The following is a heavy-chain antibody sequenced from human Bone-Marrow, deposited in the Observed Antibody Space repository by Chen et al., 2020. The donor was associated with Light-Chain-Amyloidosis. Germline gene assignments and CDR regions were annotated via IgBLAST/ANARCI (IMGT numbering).Heavy chain of an antibody. J-gene: IGHJ4*02. V-gene: IGHV3-23*04. CDR2: VSGSTVST. CDR3: TRKGGYFDF. CDR1: GFNFSSFG. Sequence: EGKGGEGGGGGGQPGGSLRLSCATSGFNFSSFGMSWVRQAPGKGLEWVSTVSGSTVSTYYAGAVLFLFLLSLDPSLPPLFLPIHSLRAGDTAVYFCTRKGGYFDFWGQGSLVTVSS. D-gene: IGHD3-10*01.